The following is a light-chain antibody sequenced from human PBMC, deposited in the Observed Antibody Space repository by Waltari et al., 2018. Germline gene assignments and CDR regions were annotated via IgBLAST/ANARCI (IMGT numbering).Light chain of an antibody. V-gene: IGKV1-5*03. CDR2: QAS. J-gene: IGKJ1*01. CDR1: QGIFGW. CDR3: QEYNSNSWT. Sequence: DIQITQPPSTLTASLGDSLTITCRASQGIFGWLAWYQQKPGKAPKLLIYQASTLQNGVPSRFRASGSGTVFTLTINTLQPDDFATYYCQEYNSNSWTFGQGTKVEIK.